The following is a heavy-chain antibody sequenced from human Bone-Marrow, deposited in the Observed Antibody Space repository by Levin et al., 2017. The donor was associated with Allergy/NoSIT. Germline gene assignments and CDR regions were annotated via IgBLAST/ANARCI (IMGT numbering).Heavy chain of an antibody. D-gene: IGHD6-13*01. Sequence: SSETLSLTCLVSGASFRSAGRYWTWLRQFPGGDLEWIGYMFYSGTTDYNPALKSRVSMSLDTSTNHFSLNLTSVTAADTAIYYCAADSGDSSSRWNWFDPWGQGILVTVSS. CDR1: GASFRSAGRY. CDR3: AADSGDSSSRWNWFDP. CDR2: MFYSGTT. J-gene: IGHJ5*02. V-gene: IGHV4-31*03.